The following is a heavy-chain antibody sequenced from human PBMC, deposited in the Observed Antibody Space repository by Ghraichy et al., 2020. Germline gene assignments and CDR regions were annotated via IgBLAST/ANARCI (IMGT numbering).Heavy chain of an antibody. V-gene: IGHV4-34*01. Sequence: SQTLSLTCSIIGESTSGFYWNWIRQAPGEGLEWLGNRDHKGDSSYNPSLRGRVTVSVDKAKNQFTLKVTSVTAADTAVYYCARGYYTDSGGYYDAFQIWGQGTMVTVSS. D-gene: IGHD3-22*01. CDR3: ARGYYTDSGGYYDAFQI. CDR2: RDHKGDS. J-gene: IGHJ3*02. CDR1: GESTSGFY.